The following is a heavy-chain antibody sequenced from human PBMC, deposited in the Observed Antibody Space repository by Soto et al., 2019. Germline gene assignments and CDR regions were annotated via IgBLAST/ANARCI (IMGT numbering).Heavy chain of an antibody. CDR3: ARELEVGATGVCGFDI. D-gene: IGHD1-26*01. CDR2: ISSSSSYI. CDR1: GFSFSSYS. J-gene: IGHJ3*02. Sequence: EVQLVESGGGLVKRGGSLRLSCAASGFSFSSYSMNWVRQAPGQGLEWVSSISSSSSYIYYADSVKGRFTISRDNAKNALYLQMNSLRAEDTAVYYCARELEVGATGVCGFDIWGHGTMVTVSS. V-gene: IGHV3-21*01.